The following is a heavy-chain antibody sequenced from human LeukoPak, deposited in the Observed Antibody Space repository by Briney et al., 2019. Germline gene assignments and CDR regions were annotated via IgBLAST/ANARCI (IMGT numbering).Heavy chain of an antibody. CDR2: INPNTGGT. D-gene: IGHD3-22*01. CDR1: GYTFTDYY. CDR3: ARMAGDSSGYNPIDY. V-gene: IGHV1-2*02. Sequence: ASVKVSCKASGYTFTDYYLHWVRQAPGQGLQWMGWINPNTGGTNYAQKFQGRVTMTRDTSISTAYMELSRLRSDDTAMYYCARMAGDSSGYNPIDYWGQGTLVIVSS. J-gene: IGHJ4*02.